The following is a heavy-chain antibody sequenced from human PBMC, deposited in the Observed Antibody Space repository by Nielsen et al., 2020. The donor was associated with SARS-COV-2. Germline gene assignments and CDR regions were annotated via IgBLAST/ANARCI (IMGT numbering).Heavy chain of an antibody. CDR3: ARDEGRGVIRYFDY. CDR1: GGSISSGGYY. V-gene: IGHV4-31*03. CDR2: IYYSGST. J-gene: IGHJ4*02. D-gene: IGHD3-10*01. Sequence: LRLSCTVSGGSISSGGYYWSWIRQHPGKGLEWIGYIYYSGSTYYNPSLKSRVTISVDTSKNRFSLKLSSVTAADTAVYYCARDEGRGVIRYFDYWGQGTLVTVSS.